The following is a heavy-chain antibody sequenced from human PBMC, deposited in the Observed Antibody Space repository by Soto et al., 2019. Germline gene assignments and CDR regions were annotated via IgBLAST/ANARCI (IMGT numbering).Heavy chain of an antibody. D-gene: IGHD3-10*01. V-gene: IGHV3-23*01. Sequence: WGSLRLSCAASGFAFSTFAMTWVRQAPGKGLEWVAAISVSGNNAYYADSVKGRFTISRDNSKNTLYLQMNRLRADDTAVYYCARDAISMVRGTNNWFDPWGQGTLVTVSS. CDR1: GFAFSTFA. J-gene: IGHJ5*02. CDR2: ISVSGNNA. CDR3: ARDAISMVRGTNNWFDP.